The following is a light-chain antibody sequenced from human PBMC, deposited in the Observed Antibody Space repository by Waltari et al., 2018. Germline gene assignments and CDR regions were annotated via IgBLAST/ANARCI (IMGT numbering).Light chain of an antibody. CDR1: SSDVGTYNY. Sequence: SALTQPASVSGSPGQSITISCTGTSSDVGTYNYVSWYQQYPGKAPKLMIYDVTKRPSGISDRFSGSTSGNTASLTISGLQAEDEADYYCCSYAGSSSLLFGGGTKLTVL. CDR3: CSYAGSSSLL. V-gene: IGLV2-23*01. J-gene: IGLJ2*01. CDR2: DVT.